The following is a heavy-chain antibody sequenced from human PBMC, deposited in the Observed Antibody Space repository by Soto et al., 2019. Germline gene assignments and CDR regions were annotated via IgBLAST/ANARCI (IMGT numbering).Heavy chain of an antibody. V-gene: IGHV1-46*01. J-gene: IGHJ3*02. CDR2: INPSGGST. CDR3: ARDKRGGNPNDAFDI. Sequence: ASVKVSCKSSGYTFTSYYIHWVRQAPGQGLEWMGIINPSGGSTSYAQKFQGRVTMTRDTSTSTVYMELSSLRSEDTAVYYCARDKRGGNPNDAFDIWGQGTMVTVSS. CDR1: GYTFTSYY. D-gene: IGHD2-15*01.